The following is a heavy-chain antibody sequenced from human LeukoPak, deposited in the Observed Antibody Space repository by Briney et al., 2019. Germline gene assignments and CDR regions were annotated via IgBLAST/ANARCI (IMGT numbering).Heavy chain of an antibody. CDR3: ARELPFDY. CDR1: GFTFDDYA. D-gene: IGHD2-15*01. V-gene: IGHV3-74*01. CDR2: IKSDGSRT. J-gene: IGHJ4*02. Sequence: GGSLRLSCAASGFTFDDYAMHWVRQAPGKGLVWVSRIKSDGSRTDYADSVKGRFTLSRDNAKNTLYLQMNSLRAEDTAVYYCARELPFDYWGQGTLVTVSS.